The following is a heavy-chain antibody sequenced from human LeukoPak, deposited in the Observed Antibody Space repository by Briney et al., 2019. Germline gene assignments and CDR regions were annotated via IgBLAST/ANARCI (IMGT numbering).Heavy chain of an antibody. D-gene: IGHD3-22*01. Sequence: GGSLRLSCSASGFTFSSYSMHWVRQAPGKGLEYVSAISYTGGTTYYADSVKGRFTISRDIAKNSLYLQMNSLRAEDTAVYYCARTDYYDKSIDYWGQGTLVTVSS. CDR2: ISYTGGTT. CDR3: ARTDYYDKSIDY. V-gene: IGHV3-64*04. CDR1: GFTFSSYS. J-gene: IGHJ4*02.